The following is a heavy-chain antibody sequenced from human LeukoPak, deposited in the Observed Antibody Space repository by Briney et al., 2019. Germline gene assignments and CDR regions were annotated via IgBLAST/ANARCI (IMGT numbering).Heavy chain of an antibody. J-gene: IGHJ5*02. V-gene: IGHV1-2*02. CDR1: GYTFTDYN. CDR3: ARGGSGSYFSWLDP. Sequence: ASVKVSCKASGYTFTDYNIHWVRQAPGQGLECMGWINPNSGGTNYAQKFQGRVTMTRDTSISTAYMELSRLRSDDTAVYYCARGGSGSYFSWLDPWGQGTLVTVSS. CDR2: INPNSGGT. D-gene: IGHD3-10*01.